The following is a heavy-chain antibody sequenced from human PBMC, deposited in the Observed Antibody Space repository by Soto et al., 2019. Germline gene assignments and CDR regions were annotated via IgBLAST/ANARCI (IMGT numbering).Heavy chain of an antibody. CDR1: GGSISSGGYS. V-gene: IGHV4-30-2*01. CDR2: IYHSGST. J-gene: IGHJ5*02. CDR3: GRVPSP. Sequence: QLQLQESGSGLVKPSQTLSLTCAVSGGSISSGGYSWSWIRQPPGRALEWIGYIYHSGSTYYNPSPXSXLTIAGDRSKNQFSLKLSSVTAADTAVYYCGRVPSPWGQGTLVTVSS.